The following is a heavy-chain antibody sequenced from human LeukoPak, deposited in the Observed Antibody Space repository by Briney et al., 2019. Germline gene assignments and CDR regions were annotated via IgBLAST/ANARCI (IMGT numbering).Heavy chain of an antibody. Sequence: PSETLSLTCTVSGGSISSDYKYWGRIRQPPGQGLEWIGSVYYSGTTYYNPSLKSRVTVSVDTSKNQFSLRLTSVTAADTAVYHCARSSAAEGPTHNWFDPWGQGTLVTVSS. V-gene: IGHV4-39*01. CDR2: VYYSGTT. CDR3: ARSSAAEGPTHNWFDP. D-gene: IGHD6-13*01. CDR1: GGSISSDYKY. J-gene: IGHJ5*02.